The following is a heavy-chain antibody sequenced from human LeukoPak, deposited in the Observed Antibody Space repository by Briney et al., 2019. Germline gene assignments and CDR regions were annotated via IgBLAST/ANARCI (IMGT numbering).Heavy chain of an antibody. D-gene: IGHD2-15*01. V-gene: IGHV3-23*01. CDR2: ISGSGGST. CDR3: AKVTVVAATPYYFDY. J-gene: IGHJ4*02. Sequence: PGGSLRLSCVASGFTFSSHGMNWVRQAPGKGLEWVSAISGSGGSTYYADSVKGRFTISRDNSKNTLYLQMNSLRAEDTAVYYCAKVTVVAATPYYFDYWGQGTLVTVSS. CDR1: GFTFSSHG.